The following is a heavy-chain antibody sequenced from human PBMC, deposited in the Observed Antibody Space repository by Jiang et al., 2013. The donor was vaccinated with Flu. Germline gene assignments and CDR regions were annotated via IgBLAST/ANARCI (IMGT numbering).Heavy chain of an antibody. J-gene: IGHJ5*02. V-gene: IGHV3-30*18. CDR3: AKLDGGFSNWFDP. Sequence: SGGGLVQPGGSLRLSCAASGFTFSSYGMHWVRQAPGKGLEWVAVISYDGSNKYYADSVKGRFTISRDNSKNTLYLQMNSLRAEDTAVYYCAKLDGGFSNWFDPWGQGTLVTVSS. CDR2: ISYDGSNK. CDR1: GFTFSSYG. D-gene: IGHD3-16*01.